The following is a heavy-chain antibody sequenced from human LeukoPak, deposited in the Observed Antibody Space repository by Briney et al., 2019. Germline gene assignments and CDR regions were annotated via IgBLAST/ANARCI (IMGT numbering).Heavy chain of an antibody. V-gene: IGHV1-8*01. CDR3: ARGNHRYYYGSGRWYNWFDP. D-gene: IGHD3-10*01. Sequence: ASVKVSCKASGYTFTSYDINWVRQATGQGLEWMGWMNPNSGNTGYAQKFQGRVTMTRNTSISTAYMELSSLRSEDTAVYYCARGNHRYYYGSGRWYNWFDPWGQGTLVTVSS. J-gene: IGHJ5*02. CDR1: GYTFTSYD. CDR2: MNPNSGNT.